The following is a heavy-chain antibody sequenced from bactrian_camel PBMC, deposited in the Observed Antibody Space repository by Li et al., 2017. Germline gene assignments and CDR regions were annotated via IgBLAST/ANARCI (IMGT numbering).Heavy chain of an antibody. CDR2: ISTGGGTT. CDR1: GYVFGPYW. D-gene: IGHD6*01. J-gene: IGHJ7*01. Sequence: VQLVESGGGSVQAGGSLRLSCAASGYVFGPYWMAWFRQDPGKEREGVAAISTGGGTTSYADSVKGRFTISRDNAKNILYLQMNDLTPEDTGMYYCAAAAVEYGFGSGKACLESHDMDYWGKGTQVTVS. V-gene: IGHV3S1*01.